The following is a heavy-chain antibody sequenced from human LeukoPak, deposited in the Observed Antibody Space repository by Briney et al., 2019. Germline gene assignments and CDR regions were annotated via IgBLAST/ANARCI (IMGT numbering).Heavy chain of an antibody. Sequence: SVKVSCKASGGTFSSYAISWVRQAPGQGLEWMGGIIPIFGTANYAQKFQGRVTITADESTSTAYMELSSLRSEDTAVYYCAGRDDILTGRPFDYWGQGTLVTVSS. J-gene: IGHJ4*02. CDR3: AGRDDILTGRPFDY. D-gene: IGHD3-9*01. V-gene: IGHV1-69*13. CDR1: GGTFSSYA. CDR2: IIPIFGTA.